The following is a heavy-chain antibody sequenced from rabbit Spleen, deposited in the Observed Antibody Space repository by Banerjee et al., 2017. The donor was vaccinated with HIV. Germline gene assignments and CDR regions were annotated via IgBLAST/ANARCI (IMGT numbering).Heavy chain of an antibody. Sequence: QEQLAESGGGLVQPEGSLTLTCTASGFSFSNSYYMCWVRQAPGKGLEWIGCIHAGSSGSTYYASWAKGRFTISKTSSTTVTLQMTSLTAADTATYACARGSGDYGDYNLWGPGTLVTVS. V-gene: IGHV1S45*01. CDR1: GFSFSNSYY. CDR2: IHAGSSGST. D-gene: IGHD2-1*01. CDR3: ARGSGDYGDYNL. J-gene: IGHJ4*01.